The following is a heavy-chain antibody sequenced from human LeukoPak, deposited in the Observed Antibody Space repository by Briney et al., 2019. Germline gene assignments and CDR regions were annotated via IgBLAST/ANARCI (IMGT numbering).Heavy chain of an antibody. CDR2: ISSSGSTI. CDR3: ARDHDSSGSHYYYYYMDV. Sequence: GVFRRLSCATSGFTFGDYYMSWIRQAPGKGLEWVSYISSSGSTIYYADSVKGRFTISRDNAKNSLYLQMNSLRAEDTAVYYCARDHDSSGSHYYYYYMDVWGKGTTVTVSS. V-gene: IGHV3-11*01. D-gene: IGHD3-22*01. CDR1: GFTFGDYY. J-gene: IGHJ6*03.